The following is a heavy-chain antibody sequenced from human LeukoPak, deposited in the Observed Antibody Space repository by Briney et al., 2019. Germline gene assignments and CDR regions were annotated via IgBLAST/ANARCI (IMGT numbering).Heavy chain of an antibody. J-gene: IGHJ4*02. CDR1: GYSFTSYW. V-gene: IGHV5-51*01. CDR2: IYPGDSDT. CDR3: TRSRIQLWLTVDY. D-gene: IGHD5-18*01. Sequence: GESLKISCKGSGYSFTSYWIGWVRQMPGKGLEWMGIIYPGDSDTRYSPSSQGQVTISADKSISTAYLQWSSLKASDTAMYYCTRSRIQLWLTVDYWGQGTLVTVSS.